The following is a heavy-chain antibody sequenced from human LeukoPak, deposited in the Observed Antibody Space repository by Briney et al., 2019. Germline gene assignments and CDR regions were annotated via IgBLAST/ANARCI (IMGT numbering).Heavy chain of an antibody. CDR1: GFTVSSSY. CDR3: ARRGDGGRSFDY. Sequence: AGGSLRLSCAASGFTVSSSYMNWVRQAPGKGLEWVSPIYGGGSTYYADSVKGRFTISRDNSKNTLYLQMNSLRAEDTAVYYCARRGDGGRSFDYWGQGTLVTVSS. CDR2: IYGGGST. V-gene: IGHV3-53*01. D-gene: IGHD4-23*01. J-gene: IGHJ4*02.